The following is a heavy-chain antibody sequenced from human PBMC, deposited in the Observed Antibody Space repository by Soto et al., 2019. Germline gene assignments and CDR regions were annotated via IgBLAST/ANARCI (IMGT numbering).Heavy chain of an antibody. CDR3: ASDGSRGGWLQLYYYGMDV. J-gene: IGHJ6*02. D-gene: IGHD5-12*01. Sequence: QVQLVESGGGVVQPGRSLRLSCAASGFTFSSYAMHWVRQAPGKGLERVAVISYDGSNKYYADSVKGRFTISRDNSKNTLYLEMNSLRAEDTAVYYCASDGSRGGWLQLYYYGMDVWGQGTTVTVSS. V-gene: IGHV3-30-3*01. CDR1: GFTFSSYA. CDR2: ISYDGSNK.